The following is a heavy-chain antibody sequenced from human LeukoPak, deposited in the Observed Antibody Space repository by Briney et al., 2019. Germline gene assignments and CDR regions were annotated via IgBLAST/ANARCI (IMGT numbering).Heavy chain of an antibody. Sequence: GGSLRLSCAASGFTLSSYSMNWVRQAPGKGLEWLSYISSSGSTIYYADSVKGRFTISRDNGKNSLYLQMNSLGAEDTAVYYCARGGGANIASAGKGYWGQGTLVTVSS. J-gene: IGHJ4*02. CDR3: ARGGGANIASAGKGY. V-gene: IGHV3-48*01. CDR2: ISSSGSTI. D-gene: IGHD6-13*01. CDR1: GFTLSSYS.